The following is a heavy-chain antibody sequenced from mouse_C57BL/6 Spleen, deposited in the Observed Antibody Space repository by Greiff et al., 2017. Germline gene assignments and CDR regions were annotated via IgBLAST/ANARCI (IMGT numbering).Heavy chain of an antibody. CDR2: ISNLAYSV. Sequence: EVQVVESGGGLVQPGGSLKLSCAASGFTFSDYGMAWVRQAPRQGPEWVAFISNLAYSVYYADTVTGRVTISRENAQNTLDLAMSSRRSDDTAMYYCARRNGNYAMDYWGQGTSVTVSS. CDR3: ARRNGNYAMDY. CDR1: GFTFSDYG. J-gene: IGHJ4*01. V-gene: IGHV5-15*01. D-gene: IGHD2-1*01.